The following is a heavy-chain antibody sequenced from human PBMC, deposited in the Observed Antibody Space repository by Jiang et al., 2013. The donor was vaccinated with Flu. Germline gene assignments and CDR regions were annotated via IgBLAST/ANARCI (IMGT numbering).Heavy chain of an antibody. V-gene: IGHV3-30*18. D-gene: IGHD3-10*01. Sequence: TFSSYGMHWVRQAPGKGLEWVAVISYDGSNKYYADSVKGRFTISRDNSKNTLYLQMNSLRAEDTAVYYCAKVGRFGELLGAFDIWGQGTMVTVSS. CDR2: ISYDGSNK. CDR3: AKVGRFGELLGAFDI. J-gene: IGHJ3*02. CDR1: TFSSYG.